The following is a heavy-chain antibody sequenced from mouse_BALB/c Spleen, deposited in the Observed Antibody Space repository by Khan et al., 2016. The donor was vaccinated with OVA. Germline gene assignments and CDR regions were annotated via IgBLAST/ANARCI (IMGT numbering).Heavy chain of an antibody. Sequence: EVELVESGGGLVQPGGSRKLSCAASGFTFNNYGMHWVRQAPEKGLEWVAYISGDSNTIYYADYVKGRFTISCDNPKNTLFLQMTSLMSEDTAMYYCATSYFYGYYFDYWGPGTSLTVS. D-gene: IGHD1-1*01. J-gene: IGHJ2*02. CDR2: ISGDSNTI. CDR3: ATSYFYGYYFDY. CDR1: GFTFNNYG. V-gene: IGHV5-17*02.